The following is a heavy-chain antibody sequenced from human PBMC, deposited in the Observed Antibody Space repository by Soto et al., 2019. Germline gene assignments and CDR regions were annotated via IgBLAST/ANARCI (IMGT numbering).Heavy chain of an antibody. J-gene: IGHJ4*02. CDR3: AGDIRSGSYRFDY. Sequence: SETLSLTCTVSGGSISSGDYYWSWIRQPPGKGLEWIGYIYYSGSTIYNPSLKSRVTISVDTSKNQFSLKLSSVTAADSAVYYCAGDIRSGSYRFDYWGQGTLVTVSS. V-gene: IGHV4-30-4*01. CDR1: GGSISSGDYY. D-gene: IGHD1-26*01. CDR2: IYYSGST.